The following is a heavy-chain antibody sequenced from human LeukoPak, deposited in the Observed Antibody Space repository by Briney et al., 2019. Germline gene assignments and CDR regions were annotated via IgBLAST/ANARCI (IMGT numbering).Heavy chain of an antibody. Sequence: GASVKVSCKASGYTFTGYYMHWVRQAPGQGLEWMGWINPNSGGTNYAQQFQGRVTMTRDTSITTAYMELSRLRSDDTAVYYCAREEGYCSSTTCSATFDYWGQGTLVTVSS. J-gene: IGHJ4*02. CDR2: INPNSGGT. CDR3: AREEGYCSSTTCSATFDY. V-gene: IGHV1-2*02. D-gene: IGHD2-2*01. CDR1: GYTFTGYY.